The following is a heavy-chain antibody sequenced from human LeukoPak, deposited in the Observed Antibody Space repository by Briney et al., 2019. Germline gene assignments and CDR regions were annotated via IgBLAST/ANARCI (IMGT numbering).Heavy chain of an antibody. CDR3: AREVATMVRGPPGGFDP. D-gene: IGHD3-10*01. Sequence: PSETLSLTCTVSGGSISSSSYYWGWIRQPAGTGLEWIGRIYTSGSTNYNPSLKSRVTISVDTSKNQFSLKLSSVTAADTAVYYCAREVATMVRGPPGGFDPWGQGTLVTVSS. CDR1: GGSISSSSYY. J-gene: IGHJ5*02. V-gene: IGHV4-61*02. CDR2: IYTSGST.